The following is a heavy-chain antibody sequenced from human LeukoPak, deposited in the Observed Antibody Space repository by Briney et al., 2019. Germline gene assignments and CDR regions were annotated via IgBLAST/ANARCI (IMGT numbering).Heavy chain of an antibody. J-gene: IGHJ4*02. Sequence: ASVKVSCKASGYTFTGYYMHWVRQAPGQGLEWMGWINPNSGGTNYAQKFQGRVTMTRDTSISTAYMELSRLRSDDTAVYYCARDPLLYDYYGSGSQPPIDYWGQGTLVTVSS. CDR2: INPNSGGT. V-gene: IGHV1-2*02. CDR3: ARDPLLYDYYGSGSQPPIDY. CDR1: GYTFTGYY. D-gene: IGHD3-10*01.